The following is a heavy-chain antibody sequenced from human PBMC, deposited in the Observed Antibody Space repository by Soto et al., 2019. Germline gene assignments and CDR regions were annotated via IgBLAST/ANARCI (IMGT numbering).Heavy chain of an antibody. J-gene: IGHJ6*02. CDR3: ARHLEGYNGMDV. D-gene: IGHD5-12*01. CDR1: VYTITGYY. V-gene: IGHV1-2*02. Sequence: ASVTVTGTDSVYTITGYYMHWVRQAPGQGLEWMGWINPNSGGTNYAQKFQGRVTMTRDTSISTAYMELSRLRSDDTAVYYCARHLEGYNGMDVWGQGTTVTVSS. CDR2: INPNSGGT.